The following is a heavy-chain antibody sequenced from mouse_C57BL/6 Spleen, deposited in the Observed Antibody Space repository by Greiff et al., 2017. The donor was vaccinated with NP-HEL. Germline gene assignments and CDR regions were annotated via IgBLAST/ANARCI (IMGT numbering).Heavy chain of an antibody. J-gene: IGHJ1*03. CDR2: IDPSDSYT. V-gene: IGHV1-69*01. CDR3: ARGGIITTVVAPYWYFDV. D-gene: IGHD1-1*01. CDR1: GYTFTSYW. Sequence: QVQLQQSGAELVMPGASVKLSCKASGYTFTSYWMHWVKQRPGQGLEWIGEIDPSDSYTNYNQKFKGKSTLTVDKSSSTAYMQLSSLTSEDSAVYYCARGGIITTVVAPYWYFDVWGTGTTVTVSS.